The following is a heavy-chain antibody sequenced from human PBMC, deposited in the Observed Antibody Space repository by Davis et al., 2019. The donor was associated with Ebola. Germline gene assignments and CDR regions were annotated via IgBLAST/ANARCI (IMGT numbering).Heavy chain of an antibody. CDR1: GFTFSSYW. D-gene: IGHD3-3*01. CDR3: ARAGPGGYDFWSGYYTGPSDY. CDR2: IKQDGSEK. V-gene: IGHV3-7*03. Sequence: PGGSLRLSFPASGFTFSSYWMSWVRQAPGKGLEWVANIKQDGSEKYYLDSVKGRFPISRDNTKNSLYLQMNSLRAEDTAVYYCARAGPGGYDFWSGYYTGPSDYWGQGTLVTVSS. J-gene: IGHJ4*02.